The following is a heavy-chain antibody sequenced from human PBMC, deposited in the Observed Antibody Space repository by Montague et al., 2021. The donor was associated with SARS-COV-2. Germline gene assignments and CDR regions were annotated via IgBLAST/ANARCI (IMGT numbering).Heavy chain of an antibody. D-gene: IGHD3-3*01. CDR3: ARGGTERSTTFGVVFFPLLDS. V-gene: IGHV4-34*01. CDR1: GGSLSGHS. Sequence: SETLSLTCAVYGGSLSGHSWSWVRQAPEKGLEWIGDIGHTGSFKYNPSLKSRVTMSIDAAKNQFSLRMTSVTAADTSIYYCARGGTERSTTFGVVFFPLLDSWDQGTLVTVSS. CDR2: IGHTGSF. J-gene: IGHJ4*02.